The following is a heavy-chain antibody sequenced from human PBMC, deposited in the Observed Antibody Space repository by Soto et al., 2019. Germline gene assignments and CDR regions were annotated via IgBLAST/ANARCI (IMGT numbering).Heavy chain of an antibody. CDR3: ARGRGVRVYYYYMDV. Sequence: QVQLQQWGAGLLKPSETLSLTCAVYGGSFSGYYWNWIRQPPGKGLEWIGEINHSGSTNYNPSLKSRITISVDTSKNQFSLTLSSVAAADTAVYYCARGRGVRVYYYYMDVWDKGTTVTVSS. CDR2: INHSGST. V-gene: IGHV4-34*01. D-gene: IGHD3-10*01. CDR1: GGSFSGYY. J-gene: IGHJ6*03.